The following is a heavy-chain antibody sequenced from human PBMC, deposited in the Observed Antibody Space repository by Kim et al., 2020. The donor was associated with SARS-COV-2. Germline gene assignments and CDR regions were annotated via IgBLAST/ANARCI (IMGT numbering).Heavy chain of an antibody. Sequence: ADPVRGRFTNSRENTKNSLFLQMNSLRVDDTAVYYCARGYSSSSPFDYWGQGTLVTVSS. CDR3: ARGYSSSSPFDY. D-gene: IGHD6-6*01. J-gene: IGHJ4*02. V-gene: IGHV3-48*03.